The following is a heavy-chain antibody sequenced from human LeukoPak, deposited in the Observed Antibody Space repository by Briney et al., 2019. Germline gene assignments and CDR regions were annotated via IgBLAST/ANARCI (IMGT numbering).Heavy chain of an antibody. CDR3: ATLKIAVADDY. CDR1: GFTFSSYA. CDR2: ISSSSSYI. Sequence: GGSLRLSCAASGFTFSSYAMSWVRQVPGKGLEWVSSISSSSSYIYYADSVKGRFTISRDNAKNSLYLQMNSLRAEDTAVYYCATLKIAVADDYWGQGTLVTVSS. J-gene: IGHJ4*02. V-gene: IGHV3-21*01. D-gene: IGHD6-19*01.